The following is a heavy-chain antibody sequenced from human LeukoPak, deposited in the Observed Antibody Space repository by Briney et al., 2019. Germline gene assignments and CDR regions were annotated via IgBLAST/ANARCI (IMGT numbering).Heavy chain of an antibody. CDR3: ANSRGAVAGRDY. J-gene: IGHJ4*02. CDR1: GFTFSSYA. D-gene: IGHD6-19*01. Sequence: GGSLRLSCAAAGFTFSSYAMSWVRQAPGKGLEWVSAISGSGGSTYYADSVKGRFTISRDNSKNTLYLQMNSLRAEDTAVYYCANSRGAVAGRDYWGQGTLVTVSS. CDR2: ISGSGGST. V-gene: IGHV3-23*01.